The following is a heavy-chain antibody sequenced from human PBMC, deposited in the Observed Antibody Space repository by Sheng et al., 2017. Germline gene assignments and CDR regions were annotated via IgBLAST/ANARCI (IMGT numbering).Heavy chain of an antibody. Sequence: EVQLVESGGGLVQPGGSLRLSCAASGFAFDTYEMNWVRQAPGKGLEWVSYISDSGRTISYADSVKGRFTISRDNAKNSLYLQMNSLRAEDTAVYYCARAPTIIRPPYYYYYYGMDVWGQGTTVTVSS. V-gene: IGHV3-48*03. J-gene: IGHJ6*02. CDR2: ISDSGRTI. D-gene: IGHD1-1*01. CDR3: ARAPTIIRPPYYYYYYGMDV. CDR1: GFAFDTYE.